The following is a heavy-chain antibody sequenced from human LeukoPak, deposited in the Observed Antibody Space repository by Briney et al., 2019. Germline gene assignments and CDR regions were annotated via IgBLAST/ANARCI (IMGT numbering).Heavy chain of an antibody. CDR3: ARDGYSGSDAL. V-gene: IGHV4-59*01. J-gene: IGHJ4*02. CDR2: IYYSGGT. CDR1: GGSISSYY. D-gene: IGHD5-12*01. Sequence: LETPSLTCTVSGGSISSYYWSWVREPPGKGLEWIGYIYYSGGTNYNPSLKSRVTISVDTSNNQFSLKLSSVTAADTAVYYCARDGYSGSDALWGQGTLVTVSS.